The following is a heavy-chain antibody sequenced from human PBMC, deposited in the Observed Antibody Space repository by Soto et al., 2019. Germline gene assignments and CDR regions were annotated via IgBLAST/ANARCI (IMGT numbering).Heavy chain of an antibody. V-gene: IGHV4-34*01. J-gene: IGHJ6*02. Sequence: SETLSLTCAVYGGSFSGYYWSWIRQPPGKGLEWIGEINHSGSTNYNPSLKSRVTISVDTSKNQFSLKLSSVTAADTAVYYCARGGPGIAAAGESYYYYGMDVWGQGTTVTVSS. CDR3: ARGGPGIAAAGESYYYYGMDV. D-gene: IGHD6-13*01. CDR1: GGSFSGYY. CDR2: INHSGST.